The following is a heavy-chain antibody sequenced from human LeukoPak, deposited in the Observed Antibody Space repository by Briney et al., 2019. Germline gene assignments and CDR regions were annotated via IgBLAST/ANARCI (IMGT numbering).Heavy chain of an antibody. D-gene: IGHD6-19*01. V-gene: IGHV4-59*01. CDR3: ARTSIAVAGTDWFDP. CDR2: IYYSGST. J-gene: IGHJ5*02. Sequence: SETLSLTCTVSGGSINSYYWSWIRRPPGKGLGWIGYIYYSGSTNYNPSLKSRVAISVDTSKNQFSLKLSSVTAADTAVYYCARTSIAVAGTDWFDPWGQGTLVTVSS. CDR1: GGSINSYY.